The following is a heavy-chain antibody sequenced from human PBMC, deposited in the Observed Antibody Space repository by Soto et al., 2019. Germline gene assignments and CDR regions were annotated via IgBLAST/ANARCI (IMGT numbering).Heavy chain of an antibody. J-gene: IGHJ4*02. V-gene: IGHV3-72*01. Sequence: GGSLRLSCAASGFTFSDHYMDWVRQAPGKGLEWVGRTRNKANSYTTEYAASVKGRFTISSDDSKNSLYLQMNSLKTEDTAVYYCARVKAARYDYWGQGTLVTVSS. D-gene: IGHD2-15*01. CDR3: ARVKAARYDY. CDR2: TRNKANSYTT. CDR1: GFTFSDHY.